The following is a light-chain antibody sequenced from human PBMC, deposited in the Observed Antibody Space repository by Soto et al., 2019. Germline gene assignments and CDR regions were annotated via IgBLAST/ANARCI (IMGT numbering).Light chain of an antibody. CDR3: QQYATSPVA. J-gene: IGKJ2*01. CDR2: GAS. Sequence: EIVLTQSPETLSLSPGARATLSCRASQSVSSNYLAWYQQKPGRAPRLLIFGASSRATGIPDRFSGSGSGTDFTLTISRLDPEDFAVYFCQQYATSPVAFGQGTKLEIK. CDR1: QSVSSNY. V-gene: IGKV3-20*01.